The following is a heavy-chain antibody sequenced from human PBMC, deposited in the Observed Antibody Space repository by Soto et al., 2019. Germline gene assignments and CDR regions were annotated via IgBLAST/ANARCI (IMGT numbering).Heavy chain of an antibody. CDR3: ARTIQDCSGGSCYYYYMDV. D-gene: IGHD2-15*01. Sequence: SETLCLTCTVSGGSISSSSYYWGWIRQPPGKGLEWIGSIYYSGSTYYNPSLKSRVTISVDTSKNQFSLKLSSVTAADTAVYYCARTIQDCSGGSCYYYYMDVWGKGTTVTISS. V-gene: IGHV4-39*01. J-gene: IGHJ6*03. CDR2: IYYSGST. CDR1: GGSISSSSYY.